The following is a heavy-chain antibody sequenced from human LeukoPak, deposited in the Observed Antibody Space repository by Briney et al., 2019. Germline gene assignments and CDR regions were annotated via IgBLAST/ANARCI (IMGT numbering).Heavy chain of an antibody. CDR1: GLTFSIYA. V-gene: IGHV3-23*01. J-gene: IGHJ4*02. CDR2: ITDSGGST. CDR3: AKPLRLGELSLSPSDY. D-gene: IGHD3-16*02. Sequence: GGSLRLSCAASGLTFSIYAMSWVRQAPGKGLEWVSTITDSGGSTYYADSVKGRFTISRDNSKNTLYLQMNSLRAEDTAVCYCAKPLRLGELSLSPSDYWGQGTLVTVSS.